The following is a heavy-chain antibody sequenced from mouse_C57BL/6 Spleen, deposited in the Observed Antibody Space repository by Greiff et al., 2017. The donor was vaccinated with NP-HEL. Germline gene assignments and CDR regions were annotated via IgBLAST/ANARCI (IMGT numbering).Heavy chain of an antibody. CDR2: INPSSGYT. J-gene: IGHJ4*01. CDR3: APDSSGLYYAMDY. Sequence: QVQLQQSGAELAKPGASVKLSCKASGYTFTSYLMHWVKQRPGQGLEWIGYINPSSGYTKYNQKFKDKATLTADKSSSTAYMQLSSLTYEDSAVYYCAPDSSGLYYAMDYWGQGTSVTVSS. V-gene: IGHV1-7*01. D-gene: IGHD3-2*02. CDR1: GYTFTSYL.